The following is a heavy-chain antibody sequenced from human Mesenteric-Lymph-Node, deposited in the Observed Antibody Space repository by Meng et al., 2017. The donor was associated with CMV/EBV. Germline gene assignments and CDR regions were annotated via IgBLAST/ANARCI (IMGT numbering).Heavy chain of an antibody. CDR1: GFTFSSYE. CDR3: ASYCGRTPCYYNFYNGMDV. J-gene: IGHJ6*02. Sequence: GGSLRLSCAASGFTFSSYEMNWVRQAPGKGLEWVSYISSSGSTIYYADSVKGRFTISRDNAKNSLYLQMNSLRAEDTAVYYCASYCGRTPCYYNFYNGMDVWGQGTTVTVSS. CDR2: ISSSGSTI. V-gene: IGHV3-48*03. D-gene: IGHD2-2*01.